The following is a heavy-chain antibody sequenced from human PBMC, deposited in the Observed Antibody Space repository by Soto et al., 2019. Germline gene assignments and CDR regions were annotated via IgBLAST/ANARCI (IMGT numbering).Heavy chain of an antibody. D-gene: IGHD6-6*01. J-gene: IGHJ4*02. V-gene: IGHV1-3*01. CDR3: ARKAYSSSSGDY. CDR2: INAGNGNT. Sequence: ASVKVSCKASGYTFTSYAMHWVRQAPGQRLEWMGWINAGNGNTKYSQKFQGRVTIPRDTSASTAYMELSSLRSEDTAAYYCARKAYSSSSGDYWGQGTLVTVSS. CDR1: GYTFTSYA.